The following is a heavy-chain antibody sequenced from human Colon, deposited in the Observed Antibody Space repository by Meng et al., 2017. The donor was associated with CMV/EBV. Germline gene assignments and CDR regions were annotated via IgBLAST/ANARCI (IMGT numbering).Heavy chain of an antibody. J-gene: IGHJ2*01. CDR3: TKGPSTGWFYRYFSP. CDR2: ITGDGGST. Sequence: SGFSFSSYAMNWVRQAPGKGLECVSGITGDGGSTYYADSVKGRFTISRDNSKNALFLQMSSLRAEDTALYYCTKGPSTGWFYRYFSPWGRGTLVTVSS. V-gene: IGHV3-23*01. CDR1: GFSFSSYA. D-gene: IGHD6-19*01.